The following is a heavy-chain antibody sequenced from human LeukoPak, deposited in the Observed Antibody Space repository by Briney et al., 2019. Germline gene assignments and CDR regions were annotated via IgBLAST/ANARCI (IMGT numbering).Heavy chain of an antibody. CDR2: IYYSGST. CDR1: GGSISSGGYY. Sequence: SETLSLTCTVSGGSISSGGYYWSRIRQHPGKGLEWIGYIYYSGSTYYNPSLKSRVTISVDTSKNQFSLKLSSVTAADTAVYYCAKVHSSDGKYIWFDPWGQGTLVTVSS. V-gene: IGHV4-31*03. D-gene: IGHD6-19*01. J-gene: IGHJ5*02. CDR3: AKVHSSDGKYIWFDP.